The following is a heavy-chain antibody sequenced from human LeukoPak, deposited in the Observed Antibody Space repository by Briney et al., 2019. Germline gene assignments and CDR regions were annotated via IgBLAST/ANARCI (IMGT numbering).Heavy chain of an antibody. CDR1: GGSISSSNW. J-gene: IGHJ4*02. CDR3: ARYEAVAGVFDS. V-gene: IGHV4-61*02. D-gene: IGHD6-19*01. CDR2: IYTSGST. Sequence: KASETLSLTCAVSGGSISSSNWWSWVRQPAGKGLEWIGRIYTSGSTNYNPSLKSRVTISVDTSKNHFSLKLSSVTAADTALYYCARYEAVAGVFDSWGQGILVTVSS.